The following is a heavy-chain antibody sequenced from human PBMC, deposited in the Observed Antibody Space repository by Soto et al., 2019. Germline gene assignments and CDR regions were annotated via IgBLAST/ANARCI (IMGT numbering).Heavy chain of an antibody. D-gene: IGHD2-2*02. J-gene: IGHJ6*02. CDR3: ASYCSSTSCYTPRKGYYGMDV. Sequence: SETLSLTCTVSGGSISSGGYYWSWIRQHPGKGLEWIGYIYCSGSTYYNPSLKSRVTISVDTSKDQFSLKLSSVTAADTAVYYCASYCSSTSCYTPRKGYYGMDVWGQGTTVTVSS. CDR2: IYCSGST. V-gene: IGHV4-31*03. CDR1: GGSISSGGYY.